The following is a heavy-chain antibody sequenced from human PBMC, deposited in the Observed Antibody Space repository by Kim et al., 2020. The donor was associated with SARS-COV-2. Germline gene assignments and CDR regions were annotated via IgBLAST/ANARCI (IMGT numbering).Heavy chain of an antibody. CDR2: ISSSSSTI. CDR3: ARVHVNTMIVVVEGPHYYGMDV. J-gene: IGHJ6*02. Sequence: WGSLRLSCAASGFTFSSYSMNWVRQAPGKGLEWVSYISSSSSTIYYADSVKGRFTISRDNAKNSLCLQMNSLRDEDTAVYYCARVHVNTMIVVVEGPHYYGMDVWGQGTTVTVSS. D-gene: IGHD3-22*01. V-gene: IGHV3-48*02. CDR1: GFTFSSYS.